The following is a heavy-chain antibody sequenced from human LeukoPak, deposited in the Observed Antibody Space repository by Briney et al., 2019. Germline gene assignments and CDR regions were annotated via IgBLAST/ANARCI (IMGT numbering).Heavy chain of an antibody. V-gene: IGHV1-69*04. CDR2: IIPILGIA. CDR1: GGTFSSYA. J-gene: IGHJ4*02. CDR3: ARDHKYSSSTDYFDH. Sequence: ASVKVSCKASGGTFSSYAISWVRQAPGQGLEWMGRIIPILGIANYAQKFQGRVTITADKSTSTAYMELSSLRSEDTAVYYCARDHKYSSSTDYFDHWGQGTLVTVSS. D-gene: IGHD6-6*01.